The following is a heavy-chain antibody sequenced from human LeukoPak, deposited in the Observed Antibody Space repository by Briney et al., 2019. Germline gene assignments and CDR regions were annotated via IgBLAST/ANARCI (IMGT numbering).Heavy chain of an antibody. CDR1: GGTFSSYA. CDR2: IIPIFGTA. V-gene: IGHV1-69*13. Sequence: ASVKVSCKASGGTFSSYAISWVRQAPGQGLEWMGGIIPIFGTANYAQKFQGRVTITADESTSTAYMELSSLRSEDTAVYYCAREASDYYGSGSYFNYWGQGTLVTVSS. D-gene: IGHD3-10*01. J-gene: IGHJ4*02. CDR3: AREASDYYGSGSYFNY.